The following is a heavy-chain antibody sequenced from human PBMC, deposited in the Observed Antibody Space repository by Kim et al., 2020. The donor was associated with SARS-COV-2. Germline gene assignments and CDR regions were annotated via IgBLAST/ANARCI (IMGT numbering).Heavy chain of an antibody. J-gene: IGHJ4*02. Sequence: YSANSVTRRFTISRDNSKNTLYLQMNSRRAEDTAMYYCAREGAVAGHIDYWGQGTLVTVST. D-gene: IGHD6-19*01. CDR3: AREGAVAGHIDY. V-gene: IGHV3-53*01.